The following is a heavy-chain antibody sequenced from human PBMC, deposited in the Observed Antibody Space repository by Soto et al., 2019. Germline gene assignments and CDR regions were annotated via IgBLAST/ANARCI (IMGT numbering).Heavy chain of an antibody. CDR3: ARGGLDYGNGYNYYGMDV. CDR2: VSYDGSRQ. J-gene: IGHJ6*02. D-gene: IGHD3-16*01. V-gene: IGHV3-30-3*01. Sequence: QVHLVESGGGVAQTGRSLRLSCAASGFTFSTYAVHWVRQAPGKGLEWVAVVSYDGSRQYYPDSVKGRFTISRDNSKNTLSLQMNSLRPEDTAVYYCARGGLDYGNGYNYYGMDVWGHGTTVTVSS. CDR1: GFTFSTYA.